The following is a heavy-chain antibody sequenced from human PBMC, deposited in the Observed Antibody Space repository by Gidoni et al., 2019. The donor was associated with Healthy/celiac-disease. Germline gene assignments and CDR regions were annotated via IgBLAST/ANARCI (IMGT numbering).Heavy chain of an antibody. D-gene: IGHD2-2*01. CDR1: GGSISSGDYY. V-gene: IGHV4-30-4*01. CDR2: LYDSGST. Sequence: QVQLQESGPGLVKPSQTLSLTCTVSGGSISSGDYYWSWLRQPPGKGLEWLGYLYDSGSTYYTPSLKSRVPISVATSKNQFSLKLSSVTAAATAVYYCARQHCSSTSCPDYFDYWGQGTLVTVSS. J-gene: IGHJ4*02. CDR3: ARQHCSSTSCPDYFDY.